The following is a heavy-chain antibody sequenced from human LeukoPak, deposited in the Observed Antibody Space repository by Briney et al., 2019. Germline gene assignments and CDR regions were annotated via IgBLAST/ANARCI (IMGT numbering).Heavy chain of an antibody. J-gene: IGHJ2*01. CDR3: ARDPAEEWYFDL. Sequence: GGSLRLSCAASGFIFNNYWISWVRQAPGEGLEWVANIKQDGSEKYYADSVKGRFTISRDNAKNSLYLQMNSLRAEDTAVYYCARDPAEEWYFDLWGRGTLVTVSS. CDR2: IKQDGSEK. V-gene: IGHV3-7*01. CDR1: GFIFNNYW.